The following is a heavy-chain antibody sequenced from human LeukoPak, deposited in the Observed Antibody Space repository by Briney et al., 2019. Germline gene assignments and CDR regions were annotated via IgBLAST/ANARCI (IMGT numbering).Heavy chain of an antibody. V-gene: IGHV1-2*02. D-gene: IGHD1-26*01. CDR1: GYTFTGYY. CDR2: INPNSGGT. Sequence: ASVKVSCKASGYTFTGYYMHWVRQAPGQGLEWMGWINPNSGGTNYAQKFQGRVTMTRDTSISTAYMELSRLRSDDTAVYYCARDLSGSYYGDYWGQGTLVTVSS. CDR3: ARDLSGSYYGDY. J-gene: IGHJ4*02.